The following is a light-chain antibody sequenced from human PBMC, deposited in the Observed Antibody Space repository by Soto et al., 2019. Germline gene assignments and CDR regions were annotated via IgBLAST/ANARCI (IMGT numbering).Light chain of an antibody. Sequence: QSVLTQPASVSGSPGQSITISCTGTSSDVGTYNYVSWYQQHPGKAPKVMIYEVTYRPSGVSNRFSGSKSGNTASLTISGLQAEDEAEYYCSSYTGSSTLYVLGPGSKVAVL. V-gene: IGLV2-14*01. CDR3: SSYTGSSTLYV. CDR2: EVT. J-gene: IGLJ1*01. CDR1: SSDVGTYNY.